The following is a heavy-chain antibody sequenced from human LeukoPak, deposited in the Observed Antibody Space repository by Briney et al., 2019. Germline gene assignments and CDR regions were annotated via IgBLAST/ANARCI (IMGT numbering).Heavy chain of an antibody. CDR2: INHSGST. CDR3: ARGGIQLWLRFLDY. J-gene: IGHJ4*02. CDR1: GGSFSGYY. D-gene: IGHD5-18*01. V-gene: IGHV4-34*01. Sequence: PSETLSLTCAVYGGSFSGYYWSWIRQPPGKGLEWIGEINHSGSTNYNPSLKSRVTISVDTSKNQFSLKLRSVTAADTAVYYCARGGIQLWLRFLDYWGEGTLVTVSS.